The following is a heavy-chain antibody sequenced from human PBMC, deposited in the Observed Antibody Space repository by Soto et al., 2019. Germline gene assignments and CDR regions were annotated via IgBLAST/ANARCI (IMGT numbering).Heavy chain of an antibody. CDR3: ARVYRQVVIPPYAMDV. J-gene: IGHJ6*02. CDR2: ISSSGSTI. V-gene: IGHV3-48*02. Sequence: GGSLRLSCAASGFTFSRYSMNWVRRAPGKGLEWVSYISSSGSTIYYADSVKGRFTISRDNAKNSLYLQMNSLRDEDTAVYYCARVYRQVVIPPYAMDVWGPGTMVTLSS. D-gene: IGHD3-22*01. CDR1: GFTFSRYS.